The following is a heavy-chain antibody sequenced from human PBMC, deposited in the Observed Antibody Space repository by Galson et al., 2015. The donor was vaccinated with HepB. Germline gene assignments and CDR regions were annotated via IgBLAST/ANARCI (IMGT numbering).Heavy chain of an antibody. D-gene: IGHD5-18*01. CDR1: GYTFTGYY. CDR2: MNPNSGKT. V-gene: IGHV1-8*02. J-gene: IGHJ6*03. CDR3: TNGYSYGYYYYYMDV. Sequence: SVKVSCKASGYTFTGYYMHWVRQATGQGLEWMGWMNPNSGKTGYAQKFQGRVTITRNTSISTAYMELSSLRSEDTAVCYCTNGYSYGYYYYYMDVWGKGTTVTVSS.